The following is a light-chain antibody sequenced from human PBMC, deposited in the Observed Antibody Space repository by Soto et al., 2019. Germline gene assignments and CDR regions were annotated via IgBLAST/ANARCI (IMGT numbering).Light chain of an antibody. J-gene: IGKJ1*01. CDR2: GAS. Sequence: EIKMTQSPAILYLSPGERATLSCRASQRVGSNVAWYQQKLGQPPRLLMSGASTRATGIPARFSGSGSGTEFNLTISSPQSEDFEIYSCQQYDNWPRTFGQGTKLAIK. V-gene: IGKV3-15*01. CDR1: QRVGSN. CDR3: QQYDNWPRT.